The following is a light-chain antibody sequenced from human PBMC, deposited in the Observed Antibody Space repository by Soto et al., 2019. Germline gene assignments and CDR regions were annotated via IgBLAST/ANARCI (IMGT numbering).Light chain of an antibody. J-gene: IGLJ2*01. Sequence: QSALTQPASVSGSPGQSITLSCTGTSSDVGGYNYVSWYQQHPGKAPKLMIYDVSNRPSGVSNRFSGSKSGDTASLTISGVQPEDEADYYCRSYTSGGPVVFGGGTKVTVL. CDR3: RSYTSGGPVV. CDR1: SSDVGGYNY. V-gene: IGLV2-14*01. CDR2: DVS.